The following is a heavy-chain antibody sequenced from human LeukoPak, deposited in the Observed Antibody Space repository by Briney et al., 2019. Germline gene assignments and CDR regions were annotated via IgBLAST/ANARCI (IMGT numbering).Heavy chain of an antibody. CDR1: GFTVSYNY. CDR3: ARNWNWDYYFDY. CDR2: ISSSGNTV. J-gene: IGHJ4*02. V-gene: IGHV3-11*04. D-gene: IGHD1-7*01. Sequence: RGSLRLSCAASGFTVSYNYMNWVRQAPGKGLEWVSYISSSGNTVYYADSVKGRFTISRDNAKNSLYLQMNSLRAEDTAVYYCARNWNWDYYFDYWGQGTLVTVSS.